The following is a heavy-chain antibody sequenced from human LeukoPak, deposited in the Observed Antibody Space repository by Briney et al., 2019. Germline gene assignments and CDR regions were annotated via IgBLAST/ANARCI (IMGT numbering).Heavy chain of an antibody. Sequence: PGGSLRLSCAASGFTVNSNYMTWVRQAPGKGLEWVGNIKQDGSDKNYMDSVKGRFTISRDNTKNSVYLQMSGLRAEDTAVYYCAREVWGPEFWGQGTLVTVSS. J-gene: IGHJ4*02. V-gene: IGHV3-7*01. CDR1: GFTVNSNY. CDR3: AREVWGPEF. D-gene: IGHD1-14*01. CDR2: IKQDGSDK.